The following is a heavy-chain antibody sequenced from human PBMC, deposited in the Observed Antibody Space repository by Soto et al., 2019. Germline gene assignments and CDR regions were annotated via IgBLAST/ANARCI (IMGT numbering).Heavy chain of an antibody. D-gene: IGHD2-8*01. CDR2: IKQDGSEK. CDR1: GFTFRTYW. Sequence: EVQLVGSGGGLVQPGGSLRLSCVASGFTFRTYWMTWVRPAPGKGLEWVANIKQDGSEKYYVDSVRGRFAISRDNAKDSLYLQMNSLRVEDTAVYYCARDGLYCTYANCRGDAYDVWDQGTMVTVSS. J-gene: IGHJ3*01. CDR3: ARDGLYCTYANCRGDAYDV. V-gene: IGHV3-7*04.